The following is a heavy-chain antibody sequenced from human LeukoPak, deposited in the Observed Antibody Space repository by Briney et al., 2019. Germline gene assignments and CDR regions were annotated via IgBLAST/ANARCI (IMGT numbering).Heavy chain of an antibody. CDR2: IIPILGIA. CDR1: GGTFSSYA. J-gene: IGHJ4*02. V-gene: IGHV1-69*04. CDR3: ARELIEDYYDSSGYYDY. Sequence: SVKVSCKASGGTFSSYAISWVRQAPGQGLEWMGRIIPILGIANYAQKFQGRVTITADKSTSTAYMELSRLRSEDTAVYYCARELIEDYYDSSGYYDYWGQGTLVTVSS. D-gene: IGHD3-22*01.